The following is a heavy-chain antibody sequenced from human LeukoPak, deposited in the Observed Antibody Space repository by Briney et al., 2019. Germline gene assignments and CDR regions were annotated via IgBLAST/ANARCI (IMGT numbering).Heavy chain of an antibody. CDR3: ARGRGYNAFDI. CDR2: IYHSGST. Sequence: PSETLSLTCAVSGYSISSGYYWGWIRQPPGKGLEWIGSIYHSGSTYYNPSLKSRVTISVDTSKNQFSLKLSSVTAADTAVYYCARGRGYNAFDIWGQGTMVTVSS. V-gene: IGHV4-38-2*01. CDR1: GYSISSGYY. D-gene: IGHD5-18*01. J-gene: IGHJ3*02.